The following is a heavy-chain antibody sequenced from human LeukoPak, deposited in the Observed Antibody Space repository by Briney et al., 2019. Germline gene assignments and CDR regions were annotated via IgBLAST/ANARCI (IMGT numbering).Heavy chain of an antibody. Sequence: PGGSLRLSCAASGFIVSSNYMSWVRQAPGKGLEWVSVIYSDATTYYADSVKGRFTISRDNAKNSLYLQMNSLRPEDTAVYYCARDKIEGPTQLDYWGQGTLVTVSS. CDR2: IYSDATT. CDR3: ARDKIEGPTQLDY. D-gene: IGHD2/OR15-2a*01. J-gene: IGHJ4*02. V-gene: IGHV3-53*01. CDR1: GFIVSSNY.